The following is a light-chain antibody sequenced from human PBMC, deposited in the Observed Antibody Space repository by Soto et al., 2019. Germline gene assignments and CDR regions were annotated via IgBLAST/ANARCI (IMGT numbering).Light chain of an antibody. CDR3: QHYNNGPR. V-gene: IGKV3-15*01. CDR2: GAS. CDR1: QTINNN. J-gene: IGKJ1*01. Sequence: TVVTPSPAALSVSPGEGATLSCRASQTINNNVAWYQQKPGQAPRLLIYGASRRATGVPARFSGSGSGTEFTLTISSLQSEDFAVYYCQHYNNGPRFGQGTKVDIK.